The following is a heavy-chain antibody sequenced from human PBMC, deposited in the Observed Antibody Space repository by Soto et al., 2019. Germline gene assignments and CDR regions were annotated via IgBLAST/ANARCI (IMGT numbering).Heavy chain of an antibody. CDR2: IYYSWST. Sequence: PSETLSLTCTVSGGSISGSSYYWGWIRQPPGKGLEWIGNIYYSWSTYYNPSLKSRVTISVDTSKNQFSLKLSSVTAADTAVYYCATHNWNLDPWGQGTLVT. D-gene: IGHD1-7*01. CDR3: ATHNWNLDP. J-gene: IGHJ1*01. V-gene: IGHV4-39*01. CDR1: GGSISGSSYY.